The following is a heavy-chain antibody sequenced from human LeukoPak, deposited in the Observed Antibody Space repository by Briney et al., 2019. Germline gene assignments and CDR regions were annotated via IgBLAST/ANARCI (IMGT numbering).Heavy chain of an antibody. Sequence: GGSLRLSCAASGFTFYDYDMSWVRQAPGKGLEWISHINWSGGSRRYVDSVEGRFTISRDKAKNSLYLQMNSPKLEDTAVYDCVRDRSGVLSHAIPFELWGQGSLVTVSS. J-gene: IGHJ4*02. CDR2: INWSGGSR. D-gene: IGHD3-3*01. CDR1: GFTFYDYD. CDR3: VRDRSGVLSHAIPFEL. V-gene: IGHV3-20*01.